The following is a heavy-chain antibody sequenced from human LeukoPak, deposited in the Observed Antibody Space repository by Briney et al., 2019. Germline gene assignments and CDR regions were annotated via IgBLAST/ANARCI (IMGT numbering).Heavy chain of an antibody. CDR2: IFHSGST. V-gene: IGHV4-4*02. CDR1: GDSISSRNW. J-gene: IGHJ5*02. D-gene: IGHD6-6*01. CDR3: ARDRGGSSSS. Sequence: SETLSLTCTVSGDSISSRNWWSWVRQPPGKGLQWIGEIFHSGSTNYNPSLKSRVTISVDKSKNQFSLQLSSVTAADTAVYYCARDRGGSSSSWGQGTLVTVSS.